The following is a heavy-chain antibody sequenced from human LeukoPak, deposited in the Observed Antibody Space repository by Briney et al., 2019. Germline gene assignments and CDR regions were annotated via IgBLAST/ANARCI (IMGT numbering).Heavy chain of an antibody. J-gene: IGHJ4*02. CDR2: ISGSGGST. V-gene: IGHV3-23*01. CDR3: AKDMYYGANFDY. CDR1: GFTFSSYS. Sequence: GGSLRLSCAASGFTFSSYSMNWVRQAPGKGLEWVSAISGSGGSTYYADSVKGRFTISRDNSKNTLYLQMNSLRAEDTAVYYCAKDMYYGANFDYWGQGTLVTVSS. D-gene: IGHD3-3*01.